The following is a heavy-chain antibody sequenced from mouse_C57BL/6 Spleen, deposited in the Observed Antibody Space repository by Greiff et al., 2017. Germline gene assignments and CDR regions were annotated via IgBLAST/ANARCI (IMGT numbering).Heavy chain of an antibody. CDR1: GFSLTSYG. CDR3: ARKRYYDYDDYAMDY. V-gene: IGHV2-2*01. D-gene: IGHD2-4*01. J-gene: IGHJ4*01. Sequence: VQLQQSGPGLVQPSQSLSITSTVSGFSLTSYGVHWVRQSPGKGLEWLGVIWSGGSTDYNAAFISRLSISKDNSKSQVFFKMNSLQADDTAIYYCARKRYYDYDDYAMDYWGQGTSVTVSS. CDR2: IWSGGST.